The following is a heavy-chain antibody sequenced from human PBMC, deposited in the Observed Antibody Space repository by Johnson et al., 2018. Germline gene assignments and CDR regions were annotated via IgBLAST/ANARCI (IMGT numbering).Heavy chain of an antibody. V-gene: IGHV4-59*01. CDR1: GDSISSDY. CDR3: NGHSHGSDY. D-gene: IGHD3-10*01. Sequence: QVQLQESGPGLVKPSETLSLTCNVSGDSISSDYWSWIRQPPGKGMEWIGYIHYSGSSNYNPSLKSRVTISVDTSKRHFSLNLRSVSAADTAVYYCNGHSHGSDYWGQGTLVTVSS. CDR2: IHYSGSS. J-gene: IGHJ4*02.